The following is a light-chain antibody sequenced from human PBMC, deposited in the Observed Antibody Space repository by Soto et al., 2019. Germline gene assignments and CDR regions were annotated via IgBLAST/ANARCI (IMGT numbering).Light chain of an antibody. CDR2: VAS. J-gene: IGKJ2*01. CDR1: QNIASY. V-gene: IGKV1-39*01. CDR3: QQSYRTPYP. Sequence: DIQMTQSPSSLSASVGDRVTITCRASQNIASYLNWYQQKSGKAPKLLIYVASSLQSGVPSRFGGSGSGTDFTLTISSLQPEDFATYYCQQSYRTPYPFGQGTKLESK.